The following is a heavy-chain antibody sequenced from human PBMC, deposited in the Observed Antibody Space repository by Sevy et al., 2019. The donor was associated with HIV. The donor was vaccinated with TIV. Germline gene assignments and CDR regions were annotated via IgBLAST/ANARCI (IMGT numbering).Heavy chain of an antibody. Sequence: SDTLSLTCTVSGGSISSSSYYWGWIRQPPGKGLEWIGSIYYSGSTYYNPSLKSRVTISVDTSKNQFSLKLSSVTAADTAVYYCARFNQHQLPQSYYFDYWGQGTLVTVS. J-gene: IGHJ4*02. CDR2: IYYSGST. CDR1: GGSISSSSYY. CDR3: ARFNQHQLPQSYYFDY. D-gene: IGHD2-2*01. V-gene: IGHV4-39*01.